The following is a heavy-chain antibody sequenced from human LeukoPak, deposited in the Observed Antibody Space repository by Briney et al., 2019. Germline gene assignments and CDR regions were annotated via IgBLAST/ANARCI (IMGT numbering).Heavy chain of an antibody. J-gene: IGHJ5*02. Sequence: GGSLRLSCAASGFTFSSYAMSWVRQAPGKGLVWVSAISGSGGSTYYADSVKGRFTISRDNSKNTLYLQMNSLRAKDTAVYYCAKTEVPAAWEAWFDPWGQGTLVTVSS. CDR3: AKTEVPAAWEAWFDP. CDR1: GFTFSSYA. CDR2: ISGSGGST. D-gene: IGHD2-2*01. V-gene: IGHV3-23*01.